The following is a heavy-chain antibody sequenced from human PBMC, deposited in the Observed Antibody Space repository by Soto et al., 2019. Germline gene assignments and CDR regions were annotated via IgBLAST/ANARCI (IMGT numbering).Heavy chain of an antibody. Sequence: GGSLRLSCAASGFAFSNYAMSWVRQAPGKGLEWVSGISGSGGSAYYADSVKGRFTISRDNSKNTLYLQMDSLRAEDAALYYCAKDPRTFGGVIVMRGWFDPWGLGTRVTVSS. CDR3: AKDPRTFGGVIVMRGWFDP. D-gene: IGHD3-16*02. CDR2: ISGSGGSA. V-gene: IGHV3-23*01. CDR1: GFAFSNYA. J-gene: IGHJ5*02.